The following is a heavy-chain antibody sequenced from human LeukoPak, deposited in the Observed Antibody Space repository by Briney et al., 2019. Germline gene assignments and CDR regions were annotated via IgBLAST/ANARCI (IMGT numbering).Heavy chain of an antibody. J-gene: IGHJ4*02. CDR2: INHSGST. CDR3: ARGQYRLSYFDY. CDR1: GGSFSGYY. V-gene: IGHV4-34*01. D-gene: IGHD2-2*02. Sequence: SETLSLTCAVYGGSFSGYYWGWIRQPPEKGLEWIGEINHSGSTNYNPSLKSRVTISVDTSKNQFSLKLSSVTAADTAVYYCARGQYRLSYFDYWGQGTLVTVSS.